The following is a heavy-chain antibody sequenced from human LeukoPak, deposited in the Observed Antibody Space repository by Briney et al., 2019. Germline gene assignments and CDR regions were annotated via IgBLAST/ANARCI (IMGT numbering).Heavy chain of an antibody. V-gene: IGHV3-30-3*01. Sequence: GRSLRLSCAASGFTFSSYAMHWVRQAPGKGLEWVAVISYDGSNKYYADSVKGRFTISRDNSKNTLYLQMNSLRAEDTAVYYCARYVSIAEAPRLDYWGQGTLVTVSS. CDR3: ARYVSIAEAPRLDY. CDR2: ISYDGSNK. D-gene: IGHD6-13*01. J-gene: IGHJ4*02. CDR1: GFTFSSYA.